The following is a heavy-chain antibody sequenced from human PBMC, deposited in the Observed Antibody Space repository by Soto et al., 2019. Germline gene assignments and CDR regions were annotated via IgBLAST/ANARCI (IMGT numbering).Heavy chain of an antibody. CDR1: GFTFSDYY. CDR3: ARDGPYYYASRMDV. V-gene: IGHV3-11*01. D-gene: IGHD3-10*01. Sequence: GGSLRLSCAASGFTFSDYYMSWIRQAPGKGLEWVSYISSSGSTIYYADSVKGRFTISRDNAKKSLYLQMNSLRAEDTAVYYCARDGPYYYASRMDVWGQGTTVTVSS. CDR2: ISSSGSTI. J-gene: IGHJ6*02.